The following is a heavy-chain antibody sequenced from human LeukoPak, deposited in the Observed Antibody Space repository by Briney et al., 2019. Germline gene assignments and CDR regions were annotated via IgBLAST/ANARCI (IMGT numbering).Heavy chain of an antibody. V-gene: IGHV1-2*02. J-gene: IGHJ4*02. CDR1: GYTFTGNH. CDR2: INSKSGGT. CDR3: ARGTYDKPDY. Sequence: ASVKVSCKASGYTFTGNHMHWVRQAPGQGLEWMGWINSKSGGTNYAQKFQGRVTMNRDTSISTGYMELSRLRSDDAAVYYCARGTYDKPDYWGQGTLVTVSS. D-gene: IGHD3-22*01.